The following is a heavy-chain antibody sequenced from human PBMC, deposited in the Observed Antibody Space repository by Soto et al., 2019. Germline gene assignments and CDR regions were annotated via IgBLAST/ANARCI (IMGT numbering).Heavy chain of an antibody. CDR3: ARERTFGDNKHNYMDV. Sequence: QVPLVESGGGVVQPGRSLRLSCAASEFTFSRHGMHWVRQAPGKGLQWVGVIWSDGSNEVYADSVKGRFIISRDNSKNILYLQMNSLRAEDTAVYYCARERTFGDNKHNYMDVWGTGITVTVSS. D-gene: IGHD3-10*01. V-gene: IGHV3-33*01. CDR2: IWSDGSNE. CDR1: EFTFSRHG. J-gene: IGHJ6*03.